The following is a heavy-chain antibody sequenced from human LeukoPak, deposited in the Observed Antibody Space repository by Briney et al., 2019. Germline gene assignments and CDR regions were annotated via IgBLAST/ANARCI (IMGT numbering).Heavy chain of an antibody. CDR1: GYTFTGDY. J-gene: IGHJ5*02. V-gene: IGHV1-2*02. CDR3: ARGSTLAARPWWFDP. CDR2: INPNSGTT. D-gene: IGHD6-6*01. Sequence: ASVTVSCKASGYTFTGDYLLWVRQAPGQALEWMGWINPNSGTTNYAQKFQGIVTMTRDTSINTAYMELSRLRSDDTAVYYCARGSTLAARPWWFDPWGQGTLVTVSS.